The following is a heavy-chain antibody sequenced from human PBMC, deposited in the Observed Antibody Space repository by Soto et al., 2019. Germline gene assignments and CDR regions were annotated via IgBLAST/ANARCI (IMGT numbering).Heavy chain of an antibody. J-gene: IGHJ4*02. V-gene: IGHV3-30*04. CDR3: ARDQCFGGGRSCYHFDF. CDR1: GFTFTTYV. Sequence: QVQLVESGGGVVQPGRSLRLSCAASGFTFTTYVIHWVRQAPGKGLEWVAVISNDGRGKYYADSVKGRFTISRDNSKNTLYLQMNSLRSDDTAVYYCARDQCFGGGRSCYHFDFWGQGTLVTVSS. CDR2: ISNDGRGK. D-gene: IGHD2-15*01.